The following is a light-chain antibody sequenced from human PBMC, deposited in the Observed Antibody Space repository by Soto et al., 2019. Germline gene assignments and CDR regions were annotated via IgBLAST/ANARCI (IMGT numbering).Light chain of an antibody. Sequence: QSVLTQPASVSGSPGQSITISCTGTSSDVGGYNYVSWYQQHPGKAPKLMIYDVSSRPSGVSNRFSGSKSGNTASLTISGLQAEDEADYYCSSYTSSSTSYVFGTGTKVTVI. J-gene: IGLJ1*01. CDR3: SSYTSSSTSYV. CDR1: SSDVGGYNY. CDR2: DVS. V-gene: IGLV2-14*01.